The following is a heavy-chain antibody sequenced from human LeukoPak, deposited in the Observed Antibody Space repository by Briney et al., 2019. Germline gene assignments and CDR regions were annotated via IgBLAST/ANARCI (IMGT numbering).Heavy chain of an antibody. CDR3: ASGRDGYNFVDY. J-gene: IGHJ4*02. D-gene: IGHD5-24*01. V-gene: IGHV1-69*04. Sequence: SVKVSCKASGGTFSSYAISWVRQAPGQGLEWMGRIIPILGIANYAQKFQGRVTIIADKSTSTAYMELSSLRSEDTAVYYCASGRDGYNFVDYWGQGTLVTVSS. CDR1: GGTFSSYA. CDR2: IIPILGIA.